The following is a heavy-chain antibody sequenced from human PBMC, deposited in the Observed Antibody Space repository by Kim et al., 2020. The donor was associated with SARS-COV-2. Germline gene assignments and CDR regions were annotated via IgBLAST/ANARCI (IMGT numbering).Heavy chain of an antibody. V-gene: IGHV3-15*01. J-gene: IGHJ6*02. CDR3: TGGVYYYYGMDV. D-gene: IGHD2-8*01. Sequence: DYAAPVKGRFTISRDDSKNTLYLQMNSLKTEDTAVYYCTGGVYYYYGMDVWGQGTTVTVSS.